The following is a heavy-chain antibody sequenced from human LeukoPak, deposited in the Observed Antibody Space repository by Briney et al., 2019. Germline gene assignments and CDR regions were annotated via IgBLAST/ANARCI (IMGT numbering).Heavy chain of an antibody. Sequence: ASVKVSCKASGYTFTDNYIHWLRQAPGQGLEWMGWLNPDSAGTSYARKFQGRVSMTRDTSISTAYMELSGLTFDDTAIYYCARGGKQWLVRYYYGVDVWGQGTTVIVSS. CDR1: GYTFTDNY. J-gene: IGHJ6*02. CDR3: ARGGKQWLVRYYYGVDV. CDR2: LNPDSAGT. V-gene: IGHV1-2*02. D-gene: IGHD6-19*01.